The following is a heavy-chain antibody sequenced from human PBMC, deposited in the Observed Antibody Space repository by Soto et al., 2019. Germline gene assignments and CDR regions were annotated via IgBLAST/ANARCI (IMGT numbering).Heavy chain of an antibody. J-gene: IGHJ5*02. CDR1: GGSISSGGNW. CDR2: VYSSGTT. CDR3: AREYYYNSGCSRWFDP. D-gene: IGHD3-10*01. V-gene: IGHV4-31*03. Sequence: QVQLQESGPGLVKPSETLSLTCTVSGGSISSGGNWWTWIRQHPGKGLEWIGYVYSSGTTYYHPSHQRRVSISLDTSNNHFSLELSAVTAADSAVYYCAREYYYNSGCSRWFDPWGQGIMVTVSS.